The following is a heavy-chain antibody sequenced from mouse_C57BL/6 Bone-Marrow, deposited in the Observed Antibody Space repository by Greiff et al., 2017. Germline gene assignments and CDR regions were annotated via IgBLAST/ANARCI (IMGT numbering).Heavy chain of an antibody. CDR3: ARSGPLGRSFDY. Sequence: VQLQQPGAELVKPGASVKMSCKASCYTFTSSWITLVKPRPGQGLEWIGDIYPTSGRTNYNEKFKSKAILTVDTSSNTAYMQLSSLTSEDSAVFYCARSGPLGRSFDYWGQGTTLTVSS. V-gene: IGHV1-55*01. CDR1: CYTFTSSW. D-gene: IGHD4-1*01. CDR2: IYPTSGRT. J-gene: IGHJ2*01.